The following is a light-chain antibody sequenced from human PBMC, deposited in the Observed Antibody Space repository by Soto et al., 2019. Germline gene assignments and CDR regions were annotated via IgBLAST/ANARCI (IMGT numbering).Light chain of an antibody. CDR3: SSYTTSNTWV. J-gene: IGLJ3*02. CDR2: EVS. Sequence: QSALTQPDSVSGSPGQTITISCTGSSSDVGGHNYVSWFQHLPGKAPKLMISEVSSRPSGVSNRFSGSKSGNTASLTVSELQADDEADYYCSSYTTSNTWVFGGGTKVTVL. V-gene: IGLV2-14*01. CDR1: SSDVGGHNY.